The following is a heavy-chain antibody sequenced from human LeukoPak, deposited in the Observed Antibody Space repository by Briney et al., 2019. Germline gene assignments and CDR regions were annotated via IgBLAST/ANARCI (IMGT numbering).Heavy chain of an antibody. J-gene: IGHJ5*02. V-gene: IGHV6-1*01. CDR3: ARDHSKVGPNWFDP. D-gene: IGHD2/OR15-2a*01. Sequence: SQTLSLTCAISGDSVSSNSAAWNWIRQSPSSGLEWLGRTYYRSKWYNGYAVSVKSRITINPDTSKNQFSLQLNSVTPEDTAVYYCARDHSKVGPNWFDPWGQGTLVTVSS. CDR2: TYYRSKWYN. CDR1: GDSVSSNSAA.